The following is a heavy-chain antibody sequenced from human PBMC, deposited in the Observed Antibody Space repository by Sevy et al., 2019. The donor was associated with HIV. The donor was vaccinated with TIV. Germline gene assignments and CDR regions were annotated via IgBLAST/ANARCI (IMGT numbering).Heavy chain of an antibody. V-gene: IGHV3-30*03. J-gene: IGHJ4*02. Sequence: GGSLRLSCAASGFTFSSYGMYWVRQAPGKGLEWVAVISYHESNKFYADSVKGRFTISRDNSKNMLYLQMDNLRAEDTAVYYCATKKIDRGYSYDTDYWGQGTLVTVSS. CDR1: GFTFSSYG. D-gene: IGHD5-18*01. CDR2: ISYHESNK. CDR3: ATKKIDRGYSYDTDY.